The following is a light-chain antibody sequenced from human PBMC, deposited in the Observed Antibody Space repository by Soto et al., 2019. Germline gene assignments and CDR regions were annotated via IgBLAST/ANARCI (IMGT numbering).Light chain of an antibody. V-gene: IGLV2-8*01. CDR3: SSYAGGNVV. CDR2: EVS. Sequence: QSALTQPPSASGSPGQSVTISCTGTSSDVGGYNYVSWYQQHPGKAPKLMIYEVSKRPSGVPDRFSGSKSGNTASLTVSGLQAEDEADYYCSSYAGGNVVFGGGTQLTVL. J-gene: IGLJ2*01. CDR1: SSDVGGYNY.